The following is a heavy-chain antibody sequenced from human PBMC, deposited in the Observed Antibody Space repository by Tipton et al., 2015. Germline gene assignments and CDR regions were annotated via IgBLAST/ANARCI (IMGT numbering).Heavy chain of an antibody. Sequence: TLSLTCSVSGVSISSRRYYWGWIRQPPGKGLEWIGYIYYSGSTNYNPSLKSRVTISLDMSKNQFSLKMTSVTAADTAVYYCARAVAGTFDYWGQGTLVTVSS. CDR3: ARAVAGTFDY. CDR2: IYYSGST. D-gene: IGHD6-19*01. J-gene: IGHJ4*02. V-gene: IGHV4-61*05. CDR1: GVSISSRRYY.